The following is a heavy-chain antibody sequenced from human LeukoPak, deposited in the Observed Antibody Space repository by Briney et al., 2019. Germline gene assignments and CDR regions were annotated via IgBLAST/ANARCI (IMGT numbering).Heavy chain of an antibody. Sequence: SVKVSCKASGGTFSSYAISWVRQAPGQGLEWMGGIIPNFGTANYAQKFQGRITITTDESTSTAYMELSSLRSEDTAVYYCAREGYSGSLHYFDYWGQGTLVTVSS. CDR3: AREGYSGSLHYFDY. CDR1: GGTFSSYA. D-gene: IGHD5-12*01. CDR2: IIPNFGTA. J-gene: IGHJ4*02. V-gene: IGHV1-69*05.